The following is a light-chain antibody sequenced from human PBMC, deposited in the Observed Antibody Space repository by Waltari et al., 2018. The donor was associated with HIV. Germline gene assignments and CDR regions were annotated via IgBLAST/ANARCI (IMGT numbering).Light chain of an antibody. CDR2: GKN. Sequence: SSELTQDPAVSVALGQTVRITCQGDSLRSYYASWYQQKPGQAPVFVIYGKNNRPSGIPDRFPGSSSGNTASLTITGAQAEDEADYYCNSRDSSGNHLRVVFGGGTKLTVL. J-gene: IGLJ2*01. CDR3: NSRDSSGNHLRVV. V-gene: IGLV3-19*01. CDR1: SLRSYY.